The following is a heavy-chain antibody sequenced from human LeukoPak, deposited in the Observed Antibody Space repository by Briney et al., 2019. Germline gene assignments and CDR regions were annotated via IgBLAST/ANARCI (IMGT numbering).Heavy chain of an antibody. D-gene: IGHD3-10*02. CDR3: ARDTRLGGFDY. CDR1: GYTFTGYY. CDR2: INPNSGGT. V-gene: IGHV1-2*02. Sequence: GASVKVSCKASGYTFTGYYMHWVRQAPGQGLERMGWINPNSGGTNYAQKLQGRVTMTTDTSTSTAYMELRSLRSDDTAVYYCARDTRLGGFDYWGQGTLVTVSS. J-gene: IGHJ4*02.